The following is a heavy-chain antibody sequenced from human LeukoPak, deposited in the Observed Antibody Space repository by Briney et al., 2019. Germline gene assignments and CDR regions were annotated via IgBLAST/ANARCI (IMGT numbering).Heavy chain of an antibody. CDR3: ARAYYYGSGVDYYYYGMDV. V-gene: IGHV1-18*01. CDR1: GYTFTSYG. CDR2: ISAYNGNT. Sequence: ASVKVSCTASGYTFTSYGISWVRQAPGQGLEWMGWISAYNGNTIYAQKLQGRVTMTTDTSTSTAYMELRSLRSDDTAVYYCARAYYYGSGVDYYYYGMDVWGQGTTVTVSS. J-gene: IGHJ6*02. D-gene: IGHD3-10*01.